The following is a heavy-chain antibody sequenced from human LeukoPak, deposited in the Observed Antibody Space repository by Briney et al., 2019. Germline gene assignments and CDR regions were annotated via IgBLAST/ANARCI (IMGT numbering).Heavy chain of an antibody. V-gene: IGHV3-23*01. Sequence: GGSLRLSCAASGLTFSSYAMSWVRQAPGKGLERVSAISGSGGSTYYADSVKGRFTISRDNSKNTLYLQMNSLRAEDTAVYYCASYYDSSGYFDPFDYWGQGTLVTVSS. J-gene: IGHJ4*02. CDR3: ASYYDSSGYFDPFDY. CDR1: GLTFSSYA. D-gene: IGHD3-22*01. CDR2: ISGSGGST.